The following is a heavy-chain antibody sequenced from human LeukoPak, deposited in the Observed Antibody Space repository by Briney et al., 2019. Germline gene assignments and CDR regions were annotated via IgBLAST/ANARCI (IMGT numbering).Heavy chain of an antibody. V-gene: IGHV4-59*01. CDR2: IYNSGGT. J-gene: IGHJ4*02. CDR3: ARASVLLSADY. D-gene: IGHD3-16*01. CDR1: GGSISNYY. Sequence: SETLSLTCTVSGGSISNYYWNWIRQSPGKGLEWIGYIYNSGGTKYNPSLKSRLTISVDTSKNQFSLNLSSVTAADTAVYYCARASVLLSADYWGQGTLVTVSS.